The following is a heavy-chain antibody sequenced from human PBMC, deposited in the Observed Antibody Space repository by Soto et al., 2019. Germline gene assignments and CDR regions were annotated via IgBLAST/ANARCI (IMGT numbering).Heavy chain of an antibody. Sequence: EVQLVESGGGLVQPGGSLRLSCAASGFTFSDHYMDWVRQAPGKGLVWVGRIRNKANSYTTEYAASVKGRFIISRDDSQSSLYPQMNSLNTEDTAVYYCTRAGILTTPYYFDYWGQGTLVTVSS. CDR2: IRNKANSYTT. J-gene: IGHJ4*02. CDR3: TRAGILTTPYYFDY. V-gene: IGHV3-72*01. D-gene: IGHD2-21*01. CDR1: GFTFSDHY.